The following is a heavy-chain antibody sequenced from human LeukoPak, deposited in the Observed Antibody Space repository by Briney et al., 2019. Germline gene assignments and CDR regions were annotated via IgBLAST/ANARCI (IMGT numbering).Heavy chain of an antibody. D-gene: IGHD2-15*01. V-gene: IGHV4-39*01. CDR3: ASFYCSGGSCYQYFSYYYMDV. J-gene: IGHJ6*03. CDR2: IYSSGST. Sequence: SETLSLTCSVSGGSINNSGYSWGWIRQPPGKGLEWIGTIYSSGSTYYNPSLQSRVTISVDTSKNQFSLKLNSVTAADTAVYYCASFYCSGGSCYQYFSYYYMDVWGKGTTVTISS. CDR1: GGSINNSGYS.